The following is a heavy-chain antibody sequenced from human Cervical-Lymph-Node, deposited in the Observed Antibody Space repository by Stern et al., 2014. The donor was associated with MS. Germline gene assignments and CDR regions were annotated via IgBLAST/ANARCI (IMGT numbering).Heavy chain of an antibody. Sequence: EVQLVESGGGLVKTGGSLRLSCAASGFTFSSYSMNWVRQAPGKGLEWVSSISSSSSYIYYADSVKGRFTISRDNAKNSLYLQMNSLRAEDTAVYYCARDLSYGEGGWFDPWGQGTLVTVSS. CDR2: ISSSSSYI. D-gene: IGHD4-17*01. CDR3: ARDLSYGEGGWFDP. V-gene: IGHV3-21*01. J-gene: IGHJ5*02. CDR1: GFTFSSYS.